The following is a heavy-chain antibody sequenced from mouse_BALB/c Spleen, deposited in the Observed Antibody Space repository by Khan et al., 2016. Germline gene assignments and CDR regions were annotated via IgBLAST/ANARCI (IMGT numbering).Heavy chain of an antibody. CDR1: GYSITSGYY. V-gene: IGHV3-6*02. D-gene: IGHD2-2*01. J-gene: IGHJ3*01. CDR3: ARGYGYDWFAY. Sequence: EVQLQESGPGLVKPSQSLSLTCSVTGYSITSGYYWNWNRQFPGNKLEWMGYISYDGSNNYNPSLKNRISITRDTSKNQFFLKLNSVTTEDTATYYCARGYGYDWFAYWGQGTLVTVSA. CDR2: ISYDGSN.